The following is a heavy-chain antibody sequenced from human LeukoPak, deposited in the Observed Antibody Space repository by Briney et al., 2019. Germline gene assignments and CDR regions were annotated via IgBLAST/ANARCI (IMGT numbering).Heavy chain of an antibody. J-gene: IGHJ4*02. V-gene: IGHV3-48*03. D-gene: IGHD5-12*01. CDR3: ARGGRGYSGYASFDY. Sequence: PGGSLRLSCAASGYTFSSYAMSWVRQAPGKGLEWVSYISSSGNTIYYADSVKGRFTISRDNANNSLYLQMNSLRAEDMAVYYCARGGRGYSGYASFDYWGQGTLVTVSS. CDR1: GYTFSSYA. CDR2: ISSSGNTI.